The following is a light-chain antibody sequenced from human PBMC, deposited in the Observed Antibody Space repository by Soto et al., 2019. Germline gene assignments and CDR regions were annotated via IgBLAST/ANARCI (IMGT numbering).Light chain of an antibody. J-gene: IGLJ7*01. Sequence: QSVLTQPPSASGSPGQSVTISCTGTSSDVGGYNYVSWYQQHPGKAPKLMIYEVSKRPSGVPDRFSGSKSGSTASLTVSGLQAEDEATYYCSSYAGSNLVIFGGGTQLTVL. CDR1: SSDVGGYNY. V-gene: IGLV2-8*01. CDR2: EVS. CDR3: SSYAGSNLVI.